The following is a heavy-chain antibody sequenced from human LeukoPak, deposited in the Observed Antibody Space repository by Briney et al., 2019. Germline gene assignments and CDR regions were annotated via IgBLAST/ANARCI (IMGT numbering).Heavy chain of an antibody. CDR2: ISSSSSTI. V-gene: IGHV3-48*01. Sequence: GGSLRLSCAASGFTFSSYSMNWVRQAPGKGLEWVSYISSSSSTIYYADSVKGRFTISRDNAKNSLYLQMNGLRAEDTAVYYCAREFSVTYSGYDHQYYNWFDPGGQGTLVTVSS. CDR1: GFTFSSYS. J-gene: IGHJ5*02. CDR3: AREFSVTYSGYDHQYYNWFDP. D-gene: IGHD5-12*01.